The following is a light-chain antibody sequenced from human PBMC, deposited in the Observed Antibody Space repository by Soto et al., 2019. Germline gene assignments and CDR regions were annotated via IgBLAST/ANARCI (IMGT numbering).Light chain of an antibody. V-gene: IGKV2-28*01. Sequence: DVVMTQSPLSLPVTPGEPASISCRSSQSLLHSNGYNYLDWYLQKPGQSPQLLIYLGSSRASGVPDRISGSGSGTDFTLKIDRVEAEAVGTYYCMQALQTPRTFGQGTKVEI. CDR1: QSLLHSNGYNY. J-gene: IGKJ1*01. CDR2: LGS. CDR3: MQALQTPRT.